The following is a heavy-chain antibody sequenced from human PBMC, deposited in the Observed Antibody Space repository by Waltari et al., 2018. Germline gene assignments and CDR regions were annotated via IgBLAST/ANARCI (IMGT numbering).Heavy chain of an antibody. Sequence: QVQLQESGTGLVKPSETLSLTCTVSGGSISSYYWSWIRQPPGKGLEWIGYIYYSGSTNYNPSLKSRVTISVDTSKNQFSLKLSSVTAADTAVYYCARVDSSGYYAFDYWGQGTLVTVSS. CDR3: ARVDSSGYYAFDY. V-gene: IGHV4-59*01. J-gene: IGHJ4*02. D-gene: IGHD3-22*01. CDR2: IYYSGST. CDR1: GGSISSYY.